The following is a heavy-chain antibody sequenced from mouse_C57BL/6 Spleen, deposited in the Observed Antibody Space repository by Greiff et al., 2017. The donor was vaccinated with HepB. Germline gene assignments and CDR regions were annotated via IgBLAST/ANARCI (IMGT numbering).Heavy chain of an antibody. J-gene: IGHJ2*01. V-gene: IGHV1-50*01. CDR2: IDPSDSYT. D-gene: IGHD2-4*01. CDR3: ARPYYDYPYYFDY. Sequence: QVHVKQPGAELVKPGASVKLSCKASGYTFTSYWMQWVKQRPGQGLEWIGEIDPSDSYTNYNQKFKGKATLTVDTSSSTAYMQLSSLTSEDAAVYDCARPYYDYPYYFDYWGQGTTLTVSS. CDR1: GYTFTSYW.